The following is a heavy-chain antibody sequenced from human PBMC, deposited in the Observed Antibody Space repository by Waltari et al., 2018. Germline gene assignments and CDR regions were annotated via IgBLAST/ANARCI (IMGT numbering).Heavy chain of an antibody. V-gene: IGHV3-7*01. CDR3: TRGGDDSSWYWRN. J-gene: IGHJ4*02. CDR2: INQDGSEK. CDR1: GFPLSTNW. D-gene: IGHD6-13*01. Sequence: EVQLVESGGGLVQPGGSLRLSCAASGFPLSTNWMTWVRQAPGKGLEWGANINQDGSEKYSVESVKGRFTISRDNAKNSLYLQLNSLRADDTAVYYCTRGGDDSSWYWRNWGQGTLVTVSS.